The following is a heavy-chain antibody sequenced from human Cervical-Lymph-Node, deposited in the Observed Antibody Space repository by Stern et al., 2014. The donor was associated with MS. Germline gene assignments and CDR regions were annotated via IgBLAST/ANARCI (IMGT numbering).Heavy chain of an antibody. J-gene: IGHJ4*02. CDR1: GYTFTSYY. Sequence: VHLVESGAEVKKPGASVKVSCKASGYTFTSYYMHWVRQAPGQGLEWVGIINPSGGSTSYAQKFQGRVTMTRDTSTSTVYMELSSLRSEDTAVYYCARGWDVLRYFDWLLNYWGQGTLVTVSS. CDR2: INPSGGST. D-gene: IGHD3-9*01. CDR3: ARGWDVLRYFDWLLNY. V-gene: IGHV1-46*01.